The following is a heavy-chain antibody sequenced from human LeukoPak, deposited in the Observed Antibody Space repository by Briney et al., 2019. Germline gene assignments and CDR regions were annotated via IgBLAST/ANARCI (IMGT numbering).Heavy chain of an antibody. CDR1: GFTFSSYA. CDR3: AKDLPAITLEWLYGPTTLYYFDY. D-gene: IGHD3-3*01. V-gene: IGHV3-23*01. Sequence: PGGSLRLSCAASGFTFSSYAMSWVRQAPGKGLEWVSAISGSGGSTYYADSVKGRFTISRDNSKNTLYLQMNSLRAEDTAVYYCAKDLPAITLEWLYGPTTLYYFDYWGQGTLVTVSS. CDR2: ISGSGGST. J-gene: IGHJ4*02.